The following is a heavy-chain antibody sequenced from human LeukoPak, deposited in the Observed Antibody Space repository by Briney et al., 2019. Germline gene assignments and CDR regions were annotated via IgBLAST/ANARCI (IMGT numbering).Heavy chain of an antibody. Sequence: GGSLRLSCAASGFTFSDYYMGWIRQAPGKGLEWVSYITSNGDSVYYAASVKGRFTISRDNAKNSLYLQVNSLTAEDTAVYYCAKGSGRFDYWGQGTLVTVSS. CDR2: ITSNGDSV. V-gene: IGHV3-11*01. CDR3: AKGSGRFDY. J-gene: IGHJ4*02. D-gene: IGHD3-10*01. CDR1: GFTFSDYY.